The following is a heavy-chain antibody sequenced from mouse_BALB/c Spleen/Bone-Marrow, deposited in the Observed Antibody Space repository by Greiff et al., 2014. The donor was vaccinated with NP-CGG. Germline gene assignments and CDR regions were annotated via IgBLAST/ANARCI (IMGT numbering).Heavy chain of an antibody. Sequence: QVQLQQSGPGLVAPSQSLSITCTVSGFSLTSYGVPWVRQPPGKGLEWLGVIWAGGSTNYNSALMSRLSISKDNSKSQVFLKMNSLQTDDTAMYYCAREGSTMITTAFAYWGQGTLVTVSA. CDR1: GFSLTSYG. CDR2: IWAGGST. D-gene: IGHD2-4*01. CDR3: AREGSTMITTAFAY. J-gene: IGHJ3*01. V-gene: IGHV2-9*02.